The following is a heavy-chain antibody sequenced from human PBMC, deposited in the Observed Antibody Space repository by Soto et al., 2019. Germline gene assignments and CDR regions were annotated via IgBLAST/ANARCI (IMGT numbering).Heavy chain of an antibody. D-gene: IGHD5-18*01. CDR2: IYYSGST. Sequence: SETLSLTCTVSGVSISSGDYYWSWIRQPPGKGLEWIGYIYYSGSTYYNPSLKSRVTISVDTSKNQFSLKLSSVTAADTAVYYWARPGYSYDLNPYLSWGQSTLVSGSS. J-gene: IGHJ5*02. CDR3: ARPGYSYDLNPYLS. V-gene: IGHV4-30-4*03. CDR1: GVSISSGDYY.